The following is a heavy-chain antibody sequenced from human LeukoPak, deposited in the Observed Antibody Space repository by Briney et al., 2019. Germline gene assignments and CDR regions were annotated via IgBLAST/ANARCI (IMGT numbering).Heavy chain of an antibody. CDR2: IRWKRGNT. Sequence: PGGSLRLSCAASGFPFDDYAMHWVRQGPGKGVEWGSAIRWKRGNTAYADSVKSRFTTSRNNAKKSLYLQRTSVRADDTAFYDCSRGVHYGSGSVPFGYRGQGILVTVA. D-gene: IGHD3-10*01. CDR3: SRGVHYGSGSVPFGY. CDR1: GFPFDDYA. V-gene: IGHV3-9*01. J-gene: IGHJ4*02.